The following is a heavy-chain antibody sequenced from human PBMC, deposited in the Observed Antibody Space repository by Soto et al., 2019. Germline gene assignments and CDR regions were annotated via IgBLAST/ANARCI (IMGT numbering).Heavy chain of an antibody. J-gene: IGHJ3*02. CDR1: GFTLSSYW. Sequence: EVQLEESGGDLVQPGGSLRVSCSASGFTLSSYWMTWVRQAPGQGLEWVANINRDGSKQSYLDSVRGRFTISRDNVRQSLYLQMNSLRADDTALYDCARDVSPGTSSLYLDAFDIWGQGTMVTVSS. CDR3: ARDVSPGTSSLYLDAFDI. CDR2: INRDGSKQ. V-gene: IGHV3-7*05. D-gene: IGHD6-13*01.